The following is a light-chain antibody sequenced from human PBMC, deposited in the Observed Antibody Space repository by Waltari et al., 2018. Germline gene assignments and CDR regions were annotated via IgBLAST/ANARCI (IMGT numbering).Light chain of an antibody. J-gene: IGKJ1*01. CDR1: QSVLYTSLNKNY. V-gene: IGKV4-1*01. CDR3: QQYYSTPWT. CDR2: WAS. Sequence: DIVMTQSPDSLSESLGERATINCRSSQSVLYTSLNKNYLAWYQQKPGQPPKLLIYWASTRESGVPDRFSGSGSGTDFTLTISSLQAEDVAVYYCQQYYSTPWTFGQGTQVEVK.